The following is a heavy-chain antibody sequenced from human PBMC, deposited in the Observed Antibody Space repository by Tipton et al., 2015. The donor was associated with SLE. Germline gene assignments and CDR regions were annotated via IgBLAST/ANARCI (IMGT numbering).Heavy chain of an antibody. CDR1: GFSISSGYY. CDR3: ARDLGRLYFDY. D-gene: IGHD3-16*01. J-gene: IGHJ4*02. V-gene: IGHV4-38-2*02. CDR2: IYHSGST. Sequence: LRLSCTVSGFSISSGYYWGWIRQPPGKGLEWIGSIYHSGSTYYNPSLKSRVTISADTSKNQFSLKLSSVTAADTAVYYCARDLGRLYFDYWGQGTLVTVSS.